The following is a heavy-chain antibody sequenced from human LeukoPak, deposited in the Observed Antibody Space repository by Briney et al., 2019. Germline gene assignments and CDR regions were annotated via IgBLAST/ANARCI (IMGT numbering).Heavy chain of an antibody. CDR1: GGSISSSNL. V-gene: IGHV4-4*02. D-gene: IGHD5-18*01. CDR2: IYHSGST. CDR3: ARDDFVDTAMVRFYY. J-gene: IGHJ4*02. Sequence: PSETLSLTCAVSGGSISSSNLWSLVRQPPGKGLEWIGEIYHSGSTNYNPSLKSRVTISVDKSKNQFSLKLSSVTAADTAVYYCARDDFVDTAMVRFYYWGQGTLVTVSS.